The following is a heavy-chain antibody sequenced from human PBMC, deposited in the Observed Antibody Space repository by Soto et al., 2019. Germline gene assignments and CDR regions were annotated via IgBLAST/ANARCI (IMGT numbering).Heavy chain of an antibody. J-gene: IGHJ6*02. Sequence: ETLSLTCTVSGGSISSGSYYWGWIRQPPGKGLEWIGYIYYSGSTNYNPSLKSRVTISVDTSKNQFSLKLSSVTAADTAVYYCARDGTLYYYYGMDVWGQGTTVTVSS. CDR2: IYYSGST. CDR1: GGSISSGSYY. CDR3: ARDGTLYYYYGMDV. D-gene: IGHD1-26*01. V-gene: IGHV4-61*01.